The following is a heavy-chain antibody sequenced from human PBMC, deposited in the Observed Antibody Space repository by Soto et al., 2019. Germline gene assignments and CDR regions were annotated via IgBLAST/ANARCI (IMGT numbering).Heavy chain of an antibody. D-gene: IGHD6-13*01. CDR2: ISYDGTNK. J-gene: IGHJ4*02. V-gene: IGHV3-30*01. CDR3: ARGDSNSWSDY. Sequence: QVQLVESGGGVVHPGRSLRLSCAASGFTFRSYAMDWVRQAPGKGLEWVAVISYDGTNKYYADSVKGRFTISRDNFKNTLSLQMNSLRAEDTAVYYCARGDSNSWSDYWGQGTLVTVSS. CDR1: GFTFRSYA.